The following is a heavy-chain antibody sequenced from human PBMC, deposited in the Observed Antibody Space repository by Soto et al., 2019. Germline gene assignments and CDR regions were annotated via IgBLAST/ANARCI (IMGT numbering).Heavy chain of an antibody. D-gene: IGHD3-10*01. CDR3: AREGNYHEF. Sequence: PGGSLRPSCETSGFPFRIYTMNWVRQAPGKGLEWVSSISRSGTYIDYADSVEGRFAISRDDAKNSVFLEMTSLRVDDTAVYYCAREGNYHEFWGQGTLVTVSS. CDR1: GFPFRIYT. V-gene: IGHV3-21*01. J-gene: IGHJ4*02. CDR2: ISRSGTYI.